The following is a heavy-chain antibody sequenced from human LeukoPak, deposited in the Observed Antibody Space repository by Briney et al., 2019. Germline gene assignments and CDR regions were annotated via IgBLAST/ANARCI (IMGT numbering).Heavy chain of an antibody. D-gene: IGHD6-13*01. CDR1: GGSISSYY. CDR3: ARLGSSSWYFDY. CDR2: IYYNGST. J-gene: IGHJ4*02. Sequence: SETLSLTCTVSGGSISSYYWSWVRQPPGKGLEWIGYIYYNGSTNYNPSLKSRVTISVDTSKNQFSLKLSSVTAADTAVYYCARLGSSSWYFDYWGQGTLVTVSS. V-gene: IGHV4-59*01.